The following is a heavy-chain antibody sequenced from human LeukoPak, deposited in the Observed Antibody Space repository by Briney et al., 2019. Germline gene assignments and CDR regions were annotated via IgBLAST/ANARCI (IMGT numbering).Heavy chain of an antibody. CDR3: AREGYCSSTSCYTLGDAFDI. D-gene: IGHD2-2*02. V-gene: IGHV3-53*01. CDR1: GFTVSSNY. J-gene: IGHJ3*02. CDR2: IYSGGST. Sequence: GGSLRLSCAASGFTVSSNYMSWVRQAPGKGLEWVSVIYSGGSTYYADSVKGRFTISRDNSRNTLYLQMDSLRAEDTAVYYCAREGYCSSTSCYTLGDAFDIWGQGAMVTVSS.